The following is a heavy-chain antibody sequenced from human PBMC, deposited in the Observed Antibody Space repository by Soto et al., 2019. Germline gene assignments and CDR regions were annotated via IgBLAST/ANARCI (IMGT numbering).Heavy chain of an antibody. CDR2: ISYDGSNK. Sequence: QVQLVESGGGVVQPGRSLRLSCAASGFIFSSYAMHWVRQAPGKGLEWVAVISYDGSNKYYADSVKGRFTISRDNSKNTLYLQMNSLRAEDTAVYYCARDVGTVVTRVPFYFDYWGQGTLVTVSS. V-gene: IGHV3-30-3*01. J-gene: IGHJ4*02. CDR3: ARDVGTVVTRVPFYFDY. D-gene: IGHD2-21*02. CDR1: GFIFSSYA.